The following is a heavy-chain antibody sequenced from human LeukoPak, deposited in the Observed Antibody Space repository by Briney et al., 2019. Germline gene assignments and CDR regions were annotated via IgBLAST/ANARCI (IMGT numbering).Heavy chain of an antibody. J-gene: IGHJ4*02. CDR1: GGSISSSSYY. D-gene: IGHD3-22*01. V-gene: IGHV4-39*07. CDR3: ARFSSGYPPDY. CDR2: IYYSGST. Sequence: PSETLSLTCTVSGGSISSSSYYWGWIRQPPGKGLEWIGSIYYSGSTYYNPSLKSRVTISVDTSKNQFSLKLSSVTAADTAVYYCARFSSGYPPDYWGQGTLVTVSS.